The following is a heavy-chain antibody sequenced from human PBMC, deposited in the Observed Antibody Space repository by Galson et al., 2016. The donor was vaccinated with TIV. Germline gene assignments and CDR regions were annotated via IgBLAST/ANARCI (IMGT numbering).Heavy chain of an antibody. CDR3: ARKGGGKGSY. V-gene: IGHV3-7*01. CDR2: IKQDGGEI. D-gene: IGHD2-15*01. J-gene: IGHJ4*02. Sequence: SLRLSCAASGFSLGDYWMHWVRQASGKGLEWVANIKQDGGEIYYVDSVRGRFIISRDNARNSLYLQMNSLRAEDTAVYYCARKGGGKGSYWGQGTLVTVSS. CDR1: GFSLGDYW.